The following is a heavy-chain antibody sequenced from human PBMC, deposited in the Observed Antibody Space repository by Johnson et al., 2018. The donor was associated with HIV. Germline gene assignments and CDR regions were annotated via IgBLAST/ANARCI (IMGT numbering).Heavy chain of an antibody. Sequence: VQLVESGGGVVQPGGSLRLSCAASGFTFSSYGMHWVRQAPGKGLEWVAFIRYDGSERYYVDSVKGRFPISRDNAKKFLYLQMTSLRAEDTAIYYCVRKGDAFDIWGQGTMATVSS. J-gene: IGHJ3*02. CDR3: VRKGDAFDI. CDR2: IRYDGSER. V-gene: IGHV3-30*02. CDR1: GFTFSSYG.